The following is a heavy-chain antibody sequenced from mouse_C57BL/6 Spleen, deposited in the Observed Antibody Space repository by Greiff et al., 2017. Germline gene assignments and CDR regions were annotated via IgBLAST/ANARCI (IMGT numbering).Heavy chain of an antibody. Sequence: QVQLQQPGAELVMPGASVKLSCKASGYTFTSYWMHWVKQRPGQGLEWIGEIDPSDSYTNYNQKFKGKSTLTVDKSSSTAYMQLSSLTSEDSAVYYCARSYYYGSGFYFDYWGQGTTLTVSS. V-gene: IGHV1-69*01. D-gene: IGHD1-1*01. CDR2: IDPSDSYT. CDR1: GYTFTSYW. J-gene: IGHJ2*01. CDR3: ARSYYYGSGFYFDY.